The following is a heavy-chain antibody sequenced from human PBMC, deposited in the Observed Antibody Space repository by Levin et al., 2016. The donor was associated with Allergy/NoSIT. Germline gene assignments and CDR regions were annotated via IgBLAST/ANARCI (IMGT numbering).Heavy chain of an antibody. CDR3: ARDRAGGSYRSIYYYYYYGMDV. D-gene: IGHD1-26*01. V-gene: IGHV3-74*01. CDR2: INSDGSST. Sequence: WIRQPPGKGLVWVSRINSDGSSTSYADSVKGRFTISRDNAKNTLYLQMNSLRAEDTAVYYCARDRAGGSYRSIYYYYYYGMDVWGQGTTVTVSS. J-gene: IGHJ6*02.